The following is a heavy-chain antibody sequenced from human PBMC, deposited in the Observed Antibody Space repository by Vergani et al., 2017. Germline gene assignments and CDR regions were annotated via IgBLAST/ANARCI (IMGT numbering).Heavy chain of an antibody. CDR2: IWYDGSNK. D-gene: IGHD6-13*01. CDR1: GFTFSSYG. CDR3: ARVTWTAAAH. Sequence: QVQLVESGGGVVQPGRSLRLSCAASGFTFSSYGMHWVRQAPGKGREWVAVIWYDGSNKYYADSVKGRFTISRDNAKRSLYLQMNSLRAEDTAVYYCARVTWTAAAHWGQGSLVTVSS. J-gene: IGHJ1*01. V-gene: IGHV3-33*01.